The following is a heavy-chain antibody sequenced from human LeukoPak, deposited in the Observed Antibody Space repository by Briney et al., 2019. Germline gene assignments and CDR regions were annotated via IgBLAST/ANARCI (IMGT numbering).Heavy chain of an antibody. J-gene: IGHJ4*02. CDR2: IKYDGSAT. CDR3: VSGSLQSGYNFDY. V-gene: IGHV3-74*01. D-gene: IGHD3-3*01. Sequence: PGGSLRVSCAASGFTFSNYWMHWIRQVPGKGLVWVSHIKYDGSATNYADSVKGRFTISRDNAKNTLYLQMNSLRAEDTAVYYCVSGSLQSGYNFDYWGQGALVTVSS. CDR1: GFTFSNYW.